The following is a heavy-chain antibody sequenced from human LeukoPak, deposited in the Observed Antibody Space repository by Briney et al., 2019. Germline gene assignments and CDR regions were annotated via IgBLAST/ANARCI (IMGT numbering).Heavy chain of an antibody. CDR3: ARHVGDCRGGSCWLDY. CDR1: GYSFTSYW. D-gene: IGHD2-15*01. V-gene: IGHV5-51*01. J-gene: IGHJ4*02. Sequence: GESQKISCKGSGYSFTSYWIGWVRQMPGKGLEWMGIIYPGDSDSTYSPSFQGQVTISADKSISTAYLQWSSLKALDTAMYYCARHVGDCRGGSCWLDYWGQGTLVTVSS. CDR2: IYPGDSDS.